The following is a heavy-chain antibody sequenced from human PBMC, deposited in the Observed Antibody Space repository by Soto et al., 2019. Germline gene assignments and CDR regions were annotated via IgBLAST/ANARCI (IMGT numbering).Heavy chain of an antibody. V-gene: IGHV3-23*01. J-gene: IGHJ4*02. CDR2: ISGSGGST. CDR3: AKSSVVVVPAATDFDY. D-gene: IGHD2-2*01. CDR1: GFTFSSYA. Sequence: PGGSLRLSCAASGFTFSSYAMSWVRQAPGKGLEWVSGISGSGGSTYDADSVKGRFTISRDNSKNTLYLQMNSLRAEGTAVYYCAKSSVVVVPAATDFDYWGQGTLVTVSS.